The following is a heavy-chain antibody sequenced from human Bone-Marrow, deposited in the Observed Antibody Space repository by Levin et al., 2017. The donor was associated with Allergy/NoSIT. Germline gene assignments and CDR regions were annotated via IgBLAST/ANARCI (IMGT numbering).Heavy chain of an antibody. CDR2: MNPNSGNT. CDR3: ARCAYYDSSGYYYDSPVNHYYYYYGMDV. V-gene: IGHV1-8*01. D-gene: IGHD3-22*01. J-gene: IGHJ6*02. Sequence: ASVKVSCKASGYTFTSYDINWVRQATGQGLEWMGWMNPNSGNTGYAQKFQGRVTMTRNTSISTAYMELSSLRYEDTAVYYCARCAYYDSSGYYYDSPVNHYYYYYGMDVWGQGTTVTVSS. CDR1: GYTFTSYD.